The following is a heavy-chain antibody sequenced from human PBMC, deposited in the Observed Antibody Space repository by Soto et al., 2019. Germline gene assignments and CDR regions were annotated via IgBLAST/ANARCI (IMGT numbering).Heavy chain of an antibody. CDR3: VRVHLSYGYKPDAFDI. CDR1: GGSIISGGYS. V-gene: IGHV4-30-2*01. D-gene: IGHD5-18*01. CDR2: IYHSGST. Sequence: SETLSLTCAVSGGSIISGGYSWSWIRQPPGKGLERIGYIYHSGSTYYNPSLKSRVTISVDRSKNQFSLKLSSVTAADTAVYYCVRVHLSYGYKPDAFDIWGQGTMVTVSS. J-gene: IGHJ3*02.